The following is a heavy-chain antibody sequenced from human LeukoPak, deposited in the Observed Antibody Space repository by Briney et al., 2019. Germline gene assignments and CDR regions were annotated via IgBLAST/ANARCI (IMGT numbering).Heavy chain of an antibody. CDR1: GFTFSSYA. Sequence: GGSLRLSCAASGFTFSSYAMSWVRQAPGKGLEWVSAISGSGGSTYYADSVKGRFTISRDNSKNTLYLQMNSLRAEDTAVYYCARDIVVVPAAMGDIWGQGTMVTVSS. CDR3: ARDIVVVPAAMGDI. D-gene: IGHD2-2*01. J-gene: IGHJ3*02. V-gene: IGHV3-23*01. CDR2: ISGSGGST.